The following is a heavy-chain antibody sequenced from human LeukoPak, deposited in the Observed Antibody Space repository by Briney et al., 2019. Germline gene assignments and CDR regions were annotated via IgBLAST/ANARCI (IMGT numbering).Heavy chain of an antibody. CDR1: GFTFSSYW. J-gene: IGHJ5*02. Sequence: GGSLRLSCAASGFTFSSYWMHWVRQAPGKGLVWVSRINSDGSSTSYADSVKGRFTISRDNAKNTLYLQMNSLRAEDTAVYYCARDFVVRQWLVRYHWFDPWGQGTLVTVSS. V-gene: IGHV3-74*01. CDR2: INSDGSST. D-gene: IGHD6-19*01. CDR3: ARDFVVRQWLVRYHWFDP.